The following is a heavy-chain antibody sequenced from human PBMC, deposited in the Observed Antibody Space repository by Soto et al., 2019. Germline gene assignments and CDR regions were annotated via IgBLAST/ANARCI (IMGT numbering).Heavy chain of an antibody. CDR1: GYSFTSYW. V-gene: IGHV5-10-1*01. Sequence: PGVSLKISCKGSGYSFTSYWISWVRQMPGKGLEWMGRIDPSDSYTNYSPSFQGHVTIFADKSISTAYLQWSSLKASDTAMYYCARLAMATRRGYYGMDVWGQGTTVTVSS. D-gene: IGHD5-12*01. CDR2: IDPSDSYT. CDR3: ARLAMATRRGYYGMDV. J-gene: IGHJ6*02.